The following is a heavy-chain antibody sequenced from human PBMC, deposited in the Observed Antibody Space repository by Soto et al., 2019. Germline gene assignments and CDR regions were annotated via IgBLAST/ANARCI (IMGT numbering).Heavy chain of an antibody. J-gene: IGHJ6*02. Sequence: QVQLVQSGAEVKKPGASLRVSCKASGYTFTSYGITWVRQAPGQGLEWVGWISPYDGDTHQGQTLQGRVTMTTDTSTSTAHMELRRLRSDDTAVDYCARNRIKGTYGQNNYHNYGMDVWGQGTTVTVSS. CDR3: ARNRIKGTYGQNNYHNYGMDV. D-gene: IGHD2-2*01. CDR2: ISPYDGDT. V-gene: IGHV1-18*01. CDR1: GYTFTSYG.